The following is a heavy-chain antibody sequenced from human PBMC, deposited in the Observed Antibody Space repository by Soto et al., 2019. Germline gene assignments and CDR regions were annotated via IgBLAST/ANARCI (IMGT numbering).Heavy chain of an antibody. Sequence: GGSLRLSCAASGFTLSSYGMSWVRQAPGKGLEWVSAISPNGQGIYYADSVRGRFTISRDTFKNTVLLHMDSLRAEDTAVYYCAKDRNYPRDCFHYWGQGTLVTVSS. CDR3: AKDRNYPRDCFHY. J-gene: IGHJ4*02. CDR2: ISPNGQGI. D-gene: IGHD1-7*01. CDR1: GFTLSSYG. V-gene: IGHV3-23*01.